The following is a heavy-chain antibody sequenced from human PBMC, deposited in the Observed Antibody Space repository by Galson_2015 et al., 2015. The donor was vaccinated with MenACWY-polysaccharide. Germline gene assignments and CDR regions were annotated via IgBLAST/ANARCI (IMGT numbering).Heavy chain of an antibody. CDR1: GASITSGGYF. D-gene: IGHD3-16*01. V-gene: IGHV4-31*11. CDR3: ARGGRAVSIRNWFDP. Sequence: TLSLSCAVSGASITSGGYFWRWIRPHPGKGMEWIASISYDGGTYYNPSLKSRVTISVDKPNNQFSLKLNSVTAADTAVNYCARGGRAVSIRNWFDPWGQGTLVTVSS. J-gene: IGHJ5*02. CDR2: ISYDGGT.